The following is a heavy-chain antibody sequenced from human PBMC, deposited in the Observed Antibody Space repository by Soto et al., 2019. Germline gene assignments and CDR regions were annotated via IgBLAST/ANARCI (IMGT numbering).Heavy chain of an antibody. CDR3: ARVGYCSGGSCYGYYYYYGMDV. Sequence: ASGKVSCKASGYTFTGYHINWVRQATGQGLAWMGWMNPNSGNTGYAQKFQGRVTMTRNTCISTAYMALSSLRSEDTAVYYCARVGYCSGGSCYGYYYYYGMDVWGQGTTVTVSS. J-gene: IGHJ6*02. CDR1: GYTFTGYH. CDR2: MNPNSGNT. D-gene: IGHD2-15*01. V-gene: IGHV1-8*01.